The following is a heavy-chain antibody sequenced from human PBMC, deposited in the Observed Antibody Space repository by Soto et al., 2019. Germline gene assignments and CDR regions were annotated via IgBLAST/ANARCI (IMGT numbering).Heavy chain of an antibody. V-gene: IGHV1-69*01. D-gene: IGHD3-22*01. CDR2: TIPMFGTP. J-gene: IGHJ6*02. CDR1: GGTFSKYA. Sequence: QVQLVQSGAEMQQPGASVRVSCKASGGTFSKYAFSWVRQAPGQGLEWLGGTIPMFGTPNYAQKFQGRVAISADESMATVYMELSSLRSEDTAVYFCARPLRDRSYYYGMAVWGQGTTVTVSS. CDR3: ARPLRDRSYYYGMAV.